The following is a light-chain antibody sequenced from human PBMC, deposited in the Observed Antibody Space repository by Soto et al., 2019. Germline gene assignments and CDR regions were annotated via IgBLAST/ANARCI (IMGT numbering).Light chain of an antibody. J-gene: IGKJ5*01. CDR2: DAS. Sequence: EIVLTQSPATLSLSPGERATLSCRASQSVRSNLAWYQQKPGQAPRLLIYDASNRATGIPARLSGSGSGTDFTLTISSLEAEDYALYYCQQRSNWITFGQGTRLEIK. CDR1: QSVRSN. V-gene: IGKV3-11*01. CDR3: QQRSNWIT.